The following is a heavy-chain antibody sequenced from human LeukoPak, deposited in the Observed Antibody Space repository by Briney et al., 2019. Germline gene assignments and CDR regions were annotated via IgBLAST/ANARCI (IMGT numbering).Heavy chain of an antibody. CDR2: INHSGST. Sequence: SETLSLTCAVYGGSFSGYYWSWIRQPPGKGLKWIGEINHSGSTNYNPSLKSRVTISVDTSKNQFSLKLSSVTAADMAVYYCASLWRSRSGSPFDYWGQGTLVTVSS. J-gene: IGHJ4*02. D-gene: IGHD6-6*01. CDR1: GGSFSGYY. CDR3: ASLWRSRSGSPFDY. V-gene: IGHV4-34*01.